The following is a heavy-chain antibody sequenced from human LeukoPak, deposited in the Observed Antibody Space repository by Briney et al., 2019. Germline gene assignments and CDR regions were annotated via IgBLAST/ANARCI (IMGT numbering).Heavy chain of an antibody. D-gene: IGHD6-19*01. CDR1: GFTFSSYW. J-gene: IGHJ5*02. CDR2: IKKDGSEK. Sequence: GGSLRLSCAASGFTFSSYWMSWVRQAPGKGLEWVANIKKDGSEKYYVDSVKGRFTISRDNAKTSLYLQMNSLRAEDTALYYCARAAAETGAFRDNWFDPWGQGTLVTASS. V-gene: IGHV3-7*01. CDR3: ARAAAETGAFRDNWFDP.